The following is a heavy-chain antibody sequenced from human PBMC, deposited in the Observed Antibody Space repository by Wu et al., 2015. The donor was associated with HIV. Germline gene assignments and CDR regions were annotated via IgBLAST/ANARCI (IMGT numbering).Heavy chain of an antibody. CDR2: ISAYNGNT. V-gene: IGHV1-18*01. D-gene: IGHD2-21*02. Sequence: QVQLVQSGAEVKKPGASVKVSCKASGYTFTSYGISWVRQAPGQGLEWMGWISAYNGNTNYAQKLQGRVTMTTDTSTSTAYMELRSLRSDDTAVYYCARVKQVTYLYYYYGMDVWGQGTTVTVSS. CDR3: ARVKQVTYLYYYYGMDV. J-gene: IGHJ6*02. CDR1: GYTFTSYG.